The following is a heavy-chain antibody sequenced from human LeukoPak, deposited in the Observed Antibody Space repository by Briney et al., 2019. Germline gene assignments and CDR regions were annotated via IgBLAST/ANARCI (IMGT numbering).Heavy chain of an antibody. Sequence: GGSLRLSCAASGFTLSTYGMHWVRQAPGKGLEWLAYIQSDGRNKNYADSVKGRFTISRDISKNTLYLQMNSLTSEDTAMYYCTRDANWALDYWGQGTPVSVSS. D-gene: IGHD7-27*01. CDR1: GFTLSTYG. CDR2: IQSDGRNK. J-gene: IGHJ4*02. V-gene: IGHV3-30*02. CDR3: TRDANWALDY.